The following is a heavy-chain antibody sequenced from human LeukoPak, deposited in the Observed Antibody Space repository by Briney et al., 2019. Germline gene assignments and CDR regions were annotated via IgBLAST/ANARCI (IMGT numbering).Heavy chain of an antibody. D-gene: IGHD6-13*01. CDR1: GGSISSGGYY. CDR2: IYYSGST. Sequence: SETLSLTCTVSGGSISSGGYYWSWIRQHPGKGLEWIGYIYYSGSTYYNPSLKSRVTISVDTSKNQFSLKLSSVTAADTAVYYCARGTSSSWYVDYYYYGMDVWGQGTTVTVSS. V-gene: IGHV4-31*03. J-gene: IGHJ6*02. CDR3: ARGTSSSWYVDYYYYGMDV.